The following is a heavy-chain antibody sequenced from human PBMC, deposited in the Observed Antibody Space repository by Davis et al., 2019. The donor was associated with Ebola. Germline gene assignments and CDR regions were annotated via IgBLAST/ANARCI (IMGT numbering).Heavy chain of an antibody. CDR3: SVSNSVDY. Sequence: PGGFLRLSCAASGFTFSSYWMSWVRQASGKGLEWVGRIRSKANSYATAYAASVKGRFTISRDDSKNTAYLQMNSLKTEDTAVYYCSVSNSVDYWGQGTLVTVSS. V-gene: IGHV3-73*01. CDR2: IRSKANSYAT. CDR1: GFTFSSYW. J-gene: IGHJ4*02. D-gene: IGHD4-23*01.